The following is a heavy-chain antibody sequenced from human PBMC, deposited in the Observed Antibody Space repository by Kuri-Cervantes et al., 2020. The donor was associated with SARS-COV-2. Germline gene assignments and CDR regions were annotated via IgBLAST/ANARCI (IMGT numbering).Heavy chain of an antibody. Sequence: SVKVSCKASGGTFSSYAISWVRQAPGQGLEWMGRIIPIFGTANYAQKFQGRVTITADESTSTAYMELSSLRSEDTAVYYCARFRSYCSSTSCYLANAFDIRGQGTMVTVSS. V-gene: IGHV1-69*13. J-gene: IGHJ3*02. CDR3: ARFRSYCSSTSCYLANAFDI. CDR1: GGTFSSYA. D-gene: IGHD2-2*01. CDR2: IIPIFGTA.